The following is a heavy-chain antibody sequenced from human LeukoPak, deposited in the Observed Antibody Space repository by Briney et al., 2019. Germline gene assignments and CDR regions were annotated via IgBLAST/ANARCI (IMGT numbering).Heavy chain of an antibody. J-gene: IGHJ6*03. Sequence: AGGSLRLSCAASGFTFSDYNMRWIRQAPGKGLEWVSSISRSGSTKYYADSVKGRFTISRDNAKNSLFLQMNSLRAEDTAVYYCARGFSLYGPGSYYKWDYYYYYMDVWGKGTTVTISS. CDR1: GFTFSDYN. CDR2: ISRSGSTK. V-gene: IGHV3-11*01. D-gene: IGHD3-10*01. CDR3: ARGFSLYGPGSYYKWDYYYYYMDV.